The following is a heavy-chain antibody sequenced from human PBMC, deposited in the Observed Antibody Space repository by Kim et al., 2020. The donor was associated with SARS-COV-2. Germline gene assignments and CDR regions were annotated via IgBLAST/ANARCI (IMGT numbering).Heavy chain of an antibody. V-gene: IGHV3-23*01. Sequence: GGSLRLSCAASGFTFSSYAMSWVRQAPGKGLEWVSAISGSGGSTYYADSVKGRFTISRDNSKNTLYVQMTSLRAEDTAVYYCAKDRIAVAGTRGNWFDPWGRGTLVTVSS. CDR1: GFTFSSYA. J-gene: IGHJ5*02. CDR2: ISGSGGST. D-gene: IGHD6-19*01. CDR3: AKDRIAVAGTRGNWFDP.